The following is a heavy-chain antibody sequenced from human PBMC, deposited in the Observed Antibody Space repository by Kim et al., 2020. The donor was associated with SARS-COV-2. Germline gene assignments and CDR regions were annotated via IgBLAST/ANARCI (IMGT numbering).Heavy chain of an antibody. Sequence: GGSLRLSCMTSGFTFNNYNMNWVRQAPGKGLEWVSSISYTTTHIYYADSVRGRFTISRDNAKNSLVLQMDSLTTEDTGVYFCVRDFLRPRHVVVPLFYYYGMDVWGPGTTVTVAS. CDR1: GFTFNNYN. D-gene: IGHD2-2*01. V-gene: IGHV3-21*01. J-gene: IGHJ6*02. CDR3: VRDFLRPRHVVVPLFYYYGMDV. CDR2: ISYTTTHI.